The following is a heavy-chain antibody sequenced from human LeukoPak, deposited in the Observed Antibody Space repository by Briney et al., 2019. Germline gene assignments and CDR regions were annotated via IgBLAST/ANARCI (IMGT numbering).Heavy chain of an antibody. D-gene: IGHD2-8*01. Sequence: GASVKVSCKASGYTFTSYGISWLRQAPGQGLEWVGWISAYDSNTDYAQKFQSRVTMTTDTSTSTAYMELRSLRSDDTAVYYCARDLCTNATCPLFDYWGQGTLVTVSS. J-gene: IGHJ4*02. CDR3: ARDLCTNATCPLFDY. V-gene: IGHV1-18*04. CDR2: ISAYDSNT. CDR1: GYTFTSYG.